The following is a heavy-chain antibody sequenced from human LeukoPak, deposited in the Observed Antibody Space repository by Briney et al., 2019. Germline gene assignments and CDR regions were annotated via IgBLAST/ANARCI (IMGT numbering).Heavy chain of an antibody. V-gene: IGHV1-18*01. CDR1: GYTFTSYG. J-gene: IGHJ4*02. CDR3: ARDDYYYGSENYSYYFDY. Sequence: ASVKVSCKASGYTFTSYGISWVRQAPGQGLEWMGWISAYNGNTNYAQKLQGRVTMTTDTSTSTAYMELRSLRSDDTAVYYCARDDYYYGSENYSYYFDYWGQGTLVTVSS. D-gene: IGHD3-10*01. CDR2: ISAYNGNT.